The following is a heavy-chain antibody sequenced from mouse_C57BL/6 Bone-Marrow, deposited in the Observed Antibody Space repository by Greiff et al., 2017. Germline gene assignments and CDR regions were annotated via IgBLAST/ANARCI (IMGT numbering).Heavy chain of an antibody. V-gene: IGHV1-81*01. CDR1: GYTFTSYG. J-gene: IGHJ4*01. CDR3: ARRRRAMDY. CDR2: IYPRSGNT. Sequence: VKLQESGAELARPGASVKLSCKASGYTFTSYGISWVKQRTGQGLEWIGEIYPRSGNTYYNEKFKGKATLTADKSSSTAYMELRSLTSEDSAVYFCARRRRAMDYWGQGTSVTVSS.